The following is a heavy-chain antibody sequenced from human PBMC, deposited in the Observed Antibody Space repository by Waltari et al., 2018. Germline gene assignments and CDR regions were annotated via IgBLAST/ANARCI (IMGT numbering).Heavy chain of an antibody. J-gene: IGHJ6*03. CDR1: GYNFATYW. CDR2: IYPGDSGT. CDR3: ARQRRALAVPATGYYYYMDV. V-gene: IGHV5-51*01. D-gene: IGHD6-19*01. Sequence: EVQLVQSGAEVKKPGESLKISCKGAGYNFATYWIGWVRQMPGKGLEWMRVIYPGDSGTRYSPSFQGQVTISADKSISTAYLQWSSLKASDTTMYYCARQRRALAVPATGYYYYMDVWGKGTTVTVSS.